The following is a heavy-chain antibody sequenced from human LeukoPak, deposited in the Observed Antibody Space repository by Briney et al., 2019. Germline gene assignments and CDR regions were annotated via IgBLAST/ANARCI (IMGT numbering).Heavy chain of an antibody. V-gene: IGHV4-59*08. J-gene: IGHJ4*02. CDR3: ARNFATHSGSYYPV. CDR1: GRSISSYY. CDR2: IHYSGSS. Sequence: SETLSLTCTVSGRSISSYYWSWIRQPPGKRLEWLGYIHYSGSSNYNPALQSRVTVSVDTSKNQFSLTLHSVTAVAPAVPYFARNFATHSGSYYPVWGQGTLVTVSS. D-gene: IGHD1-26*01.